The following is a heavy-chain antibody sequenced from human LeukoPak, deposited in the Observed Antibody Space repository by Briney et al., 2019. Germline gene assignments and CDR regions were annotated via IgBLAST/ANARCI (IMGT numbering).Heavy chain of an antibody. CDR1: GYTFTGYY. J-gene: IGHJ5*02. V-gene: IGHV1-2*02. CDR2: INPNRGGT. CDR3: ARRRVYSSGWYWFDP. D-gene: IGHD6-19*01. Sequence: EASVKVSCKASGYTFTGYYMHWVRQAPGQGLEWMGWINPNRGGTNYAQKFQGRVTMTRDTSISTAYMELSRLRSDDTAVYYCARRRVYSSGWYWFDPWGQGTLVTVSS.